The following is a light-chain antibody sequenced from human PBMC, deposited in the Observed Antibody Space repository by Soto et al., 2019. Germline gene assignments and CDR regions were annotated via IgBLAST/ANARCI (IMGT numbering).Light chain of an antibody. CDR1: QRITTY. CDR2: TSG. V-gene: IGKV1-39*01. J-gene: IGKJ2*01. Sequence: HMTQSPSSLSASVGDRVTITCRASQRITTYLNWYQQKPGEAPKLLISTSGTLQRGVPSRFTGSGSGTDFTLTITSLQPADFATYFCQQTYNTPYTFGQGTKLEIK. CDR3: QQTYNTPYT.